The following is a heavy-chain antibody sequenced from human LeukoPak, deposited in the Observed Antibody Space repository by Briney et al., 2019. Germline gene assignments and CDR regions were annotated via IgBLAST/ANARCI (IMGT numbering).Heavy chain of an antibody. CDR3: ARPGSPSDYYDSSGYRDAFDI. CDR2: ISYDGSNK. D-gene: IGHD3-22*01. Sequence: PGGSLRLSCAASGFTFSSYAMHWVRQAPGKGLEWVAVISYDGSNKYYADSVKGRFTISRDNSKNTLYLQMNSLRAEDTAVYYCARPGSPSDYYDSSGYRDAFDIWGQGTMVTVSS. CDR1: GFTFSSYA. V-gene: IGHV3-30-3*01. J-gene: IGHJ3*02.